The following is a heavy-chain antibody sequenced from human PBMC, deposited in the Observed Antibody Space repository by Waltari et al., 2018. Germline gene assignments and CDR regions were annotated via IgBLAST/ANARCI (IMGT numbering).Heavy chain of an antibody. Sequence: EVQLLESGGGLVQPGGSLRLSCAASGFTFSNYAMSWVRQAPGKGLEWIAYSSVSGNREYYADSVKGRFTISRDNARDLVFLQMYNLRAEDTALYYCARMMPKYTSGWALDYWGQGTLVTVAS. J-gene: IGHJ4*02. CDR1: GFTFSNYA. V-gene: IGHV3-48*03. CDR2: SSVSGNRE. CDR3: ARMMPKYTSGWALDY. D-gene: IGHD6-19*01.